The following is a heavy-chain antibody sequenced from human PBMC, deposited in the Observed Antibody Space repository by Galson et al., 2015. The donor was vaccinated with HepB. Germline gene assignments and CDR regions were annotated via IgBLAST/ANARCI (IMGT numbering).Heavy chain of an antibody. Sequence: SLRLSCAASGFTFSSYAMSWVRQAPGMGLEWVSAISGSGGSTYYADSVKGRFTISRDNSKNTLYLQMNSLRAEDTAVYYCAKGFQAATGTYSPIGYWGQGTLVTVSS. CDR1: GFTFSSYA. J-gene: IGHJ4*02. D-gene: IGHD6-13*01. CDR3: AKGFQAATGTYSPIGY. V-gene: IGHV3-23*01. CDR2: ISGSGGST.